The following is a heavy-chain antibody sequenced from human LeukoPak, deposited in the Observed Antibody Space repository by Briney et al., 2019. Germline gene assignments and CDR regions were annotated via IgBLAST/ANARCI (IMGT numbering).Heavy chain of an antibody. J-gene: IGHJ4*02. CDR2: ISGSGGST. V-gene: IGHV3-23*01. D-gene: IGHD6-19*01. CDR3: SKPGYSSGWYRGYYFDY. Sequence: GGPLKLSCAASGFTFSSYALSWVRQAPGKGLKWVSAISGSGGSTYYADSVKGRFTIPRDNSKNTLYLQMNSLRAEDTAVYYCSKPGYSSGWYRGYYFDYWGQGTLVTVSS. CDR1: GFTFSSYA.